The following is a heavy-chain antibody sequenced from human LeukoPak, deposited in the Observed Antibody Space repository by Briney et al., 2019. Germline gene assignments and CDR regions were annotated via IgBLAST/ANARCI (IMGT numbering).Heavy chain of an antibody. V-gene: IGHV4-4*07. CDR3: ARDGTDVTTLDY. CDR1: GASIRSYY. CDR2: VYISGAT. J-gene: IGHJ4*02. D-gene: IGHD4-17*01. Sequence: PSETLSLTCTVSGASIRSYYWAWIRQSAGKGLEWIGRVYISGATDYNPSLKSRVTMSVDTSKNQFSLKLKSVTAADTAVYYCARDGTDVTTLDYWGQGTLVTVSS.